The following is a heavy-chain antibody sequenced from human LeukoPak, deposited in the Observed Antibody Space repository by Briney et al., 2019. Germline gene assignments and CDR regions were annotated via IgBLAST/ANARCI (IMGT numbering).Heavy chain of an antibody. D-gene: IGHD2-21*02. V-gene: IGHV4-59*12. Sequence: SETLSLTCAVYGGSFSGYYWSWIRQPPGKGLEWIGYIYYSGSTNYNPSLKSRVTISVDRSKNQFSLKLSSVTAADTAVYYCARGGDWWDFDYWGQGALVTVSS. CDR1: GGSFSGYY. CDR2: IYYSGST. J-gene: IGHJ4*02. CDR3: ARGGDWWDFDY.